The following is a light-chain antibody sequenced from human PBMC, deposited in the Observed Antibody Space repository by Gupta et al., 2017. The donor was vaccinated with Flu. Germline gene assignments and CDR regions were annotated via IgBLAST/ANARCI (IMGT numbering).Light chain of an antibody. CDR3: SSYAGSNNWV. CDR2: EVS. CDR1: SSDVGGYKY. V-gene: IGLV2-8*01. Sequence: SVTISCTGTSSDVGGYKYVSWYQQPPGKAPKLMIYEVSKRPSGVPDRFSGSKSGNTASLTVSGLQAEDEADYYCSSYAGSNNWVFGGGTELTVL. J-gene: IGLJ3*02.